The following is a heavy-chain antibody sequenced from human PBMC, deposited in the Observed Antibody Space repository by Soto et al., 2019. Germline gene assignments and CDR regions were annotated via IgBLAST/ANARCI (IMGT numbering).Heavy chain of an antibody. CDR2: IRQDGGDK. Sequence: EVQLVESGGGLVQPGGSLRLSCVASGFTFSNYWMGWFRQAPGKGLEWLANIRQDGGDKRDLDSVKGRFTISRDNAQNSLYLQMNSLRAEDTAVYYCARIDCGGNCYSRSWYFDIWGRGTLVTVSS. V-gene: IGHV3-7*03. CDR3: ARIDCGGNCYSRSWYFDI. CDR1: GFTFSNYW. D-gene: IGHD2-21*02. J-gene: IGHJ2*01.